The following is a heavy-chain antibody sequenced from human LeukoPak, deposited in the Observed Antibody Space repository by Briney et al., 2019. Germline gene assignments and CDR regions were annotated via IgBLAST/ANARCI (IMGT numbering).Heavy chain of an antibody. CDR3: ARVRSVDDTSGTALDS. Sequence: PSQTLSLTCTVSGDSISSGTHFWSWIRQHPGTGLEWIGYINYSGSTYYNPSLKGRVTISLDTSKNQFSLKLRSVTAADTAVYYCARVRSVDDTSGTALDSWGQGTLVTVSS. D-gene: IGHD3-22*01. V-gene: IGHV4-31*03. CDR2: INYSGST. CDR1: GDSISSGTHF. J-gene: IGHJ4*02.